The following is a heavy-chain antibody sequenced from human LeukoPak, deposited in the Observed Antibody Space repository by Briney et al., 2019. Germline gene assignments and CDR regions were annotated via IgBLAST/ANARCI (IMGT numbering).Heavy chain of an antibody. J-gene: IGHJ4*02. CDR2: IYSGGST. D-gene: IGHD3-16*01. Sequence: GGSLRLSCAASGFTVSSNYMSWVRQAPGKGLEWVSVIYSGGSTYYADSVKGRFTISRHNSKNTLYLQMNSLRAEDTAVYYCARVPFTWSTWYPFDYWGQGTLVTVSS. V-gene: IGHV3-53*04. CDR3: ARVPFTWSTWYPFDY. CDR1: GFTVSSNY.